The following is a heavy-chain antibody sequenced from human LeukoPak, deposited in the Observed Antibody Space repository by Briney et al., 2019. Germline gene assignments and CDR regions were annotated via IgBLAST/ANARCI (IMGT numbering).Heavy chain of an antibody. V-gene: IGHV3-23*01. CDR1: GFTFSSYA. CDR2: ISGSGGST. CDR3: AKERDRNYVHWRLRY. Sequence: PGRSLRLSCAASGFTFSSYAMSWVRQAPGKGLEWVSAISGSGGSTYYADSVKGRFTISRDNSKNTLYLQMNSLRAEDTAVYYCAKERDRNYVHWRLRYWGQGTLVTVSS. J-gene: IGHJ4*02. D-gene: IGHD4-11*01.